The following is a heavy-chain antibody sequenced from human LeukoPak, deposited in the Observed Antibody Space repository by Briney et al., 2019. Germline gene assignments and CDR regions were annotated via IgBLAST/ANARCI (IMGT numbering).Heavy chain of an antibody. V-gene: IGHV4-59*12. CDR2: IYYSGAT. J-gene: IGHJ5*02. CDR3: ARGRGIAAARGVRP. D-gene: IGHD6-13*01. Sequence: SETLSLTCTVSGGSISSYYWSWIRQSPGMGLEWIGSIYYSGATVYNPSLKSRVTISVDTSKNQFSLKLSSVTAADTAVYYCARGRGIAAARGVRPWGQGTLVTVSS. CDR1: GGSISSYY.